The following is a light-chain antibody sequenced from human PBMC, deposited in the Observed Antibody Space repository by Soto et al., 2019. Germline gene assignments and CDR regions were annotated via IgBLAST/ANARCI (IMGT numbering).Light chain of an antibody. J-gene: IGLJ2*01. CDR3: CSFAGSDTPHVV. Sequence: QSALTQPRSVSGSPGQSVTISCTGTSSDVGGYNYVSWYQQHPGEAPKLMIYDVSKRPSGVPDRFSGSKSGNSASLTISGLQAGDEADYYCCSFAGSDTPHVVFGGGTKLTVL. CDR1: SSDVGGYNY. CDR2: DVS. V-gene: IGLV2-11*01.